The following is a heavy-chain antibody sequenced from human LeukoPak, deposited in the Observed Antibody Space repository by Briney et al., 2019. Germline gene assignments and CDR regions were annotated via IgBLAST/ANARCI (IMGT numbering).Heavy chain of an antibody. CDR3: ARDSNLEYSSSRGLGR. J-gene: IGHJ4*02. CDR2: IYASGST. D-gene: IGHD6-6*01. CDR1: GGSISDSY. Sequence: SETLSLTCTVSGGSISDSYWNWIRQPAGKGLEWIGRIYASGSTYYNPSLKSRVTMSVDTSKNQFSLRLTTVTAADTAVYYCARDSNLEYSSSRGLGRWGQGTLVTVSS. V-gene: IGHV4-4*07.